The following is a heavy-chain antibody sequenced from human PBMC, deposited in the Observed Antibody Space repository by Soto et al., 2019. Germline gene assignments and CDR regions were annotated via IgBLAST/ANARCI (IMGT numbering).Heavy chain of an antibody. J-gene: IGHJ4*02. V-gene: IGHV3-66*01. D-gene: IGHD5-12*01. CDR2: IYSGGST. Sequence: VQLVESGGGLVQPGGSLRLSCAASGFTVSSFYMSWVRQAPGEGLRWVSIIYSGGSTYYADSVKGRFTVSRDNSKNTLFLQMNSLRAEDTAVYYCARGRWLRLLDYWGQGTLVTVSS. CDR3: ARGRWLRLLDY. CDR1: GFTVSSFY.